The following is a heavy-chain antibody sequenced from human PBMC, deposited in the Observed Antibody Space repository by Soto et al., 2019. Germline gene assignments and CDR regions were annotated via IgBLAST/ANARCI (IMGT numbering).Heavy chain of an antibody. CDR1: GFTFSSYA. Sequence: PGGSLSLSCAASGFTFSSYAMHWVRQAPGKGLEWVALISYDGSDKDYADSVKGRFTISRDNSRNTLFLQMNSLRAEDTAVYYCARVFSDSSSFFDPWAQRTLVPVSS. V-gene: IGHV3-30-3*01. D-gene: IGHD6-13*01. CDR2: ISYDGSDK. J-gene: IGHJ5*02. CDR3: ARVFSDSSSFFDP.